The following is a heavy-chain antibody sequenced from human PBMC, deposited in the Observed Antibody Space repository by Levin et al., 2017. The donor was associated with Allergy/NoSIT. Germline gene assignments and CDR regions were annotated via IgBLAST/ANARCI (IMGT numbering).Heavy chain of an antibody. CDR1: GVAFSSYS. Sequence: GGSLRLSCVASGVAFSSYSMNWVRQAPGKGLEWISYIISSSSSINYADSVKGRFTISRDNAKNSLFLQMNSLRDEETAVYFCAGMKRNILQAFGIWGQGTMVAVSS. D-gene: IGHD2/OR15-2a*01. CDR2: IISSSSSI. J-gene: IGHJ3*02. V-gene: IGHV3-48*02. CDR3: AGMKRNILQAFGI.